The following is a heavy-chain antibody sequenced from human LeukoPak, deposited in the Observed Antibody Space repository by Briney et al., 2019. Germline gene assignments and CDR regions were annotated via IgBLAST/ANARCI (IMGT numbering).Heavy chain of an antibody. Sequence: SETLSLTCTVSGGSISSSSYYWGWIRQPPGKGLEWIGSIYYSGSTYYNPSLKSRVTKSVDTSKNQFSLKLSSVTAADTAVYYCARAGYCSGGSCYYGMDVWGQGTTVTVSS. CDR2: IYYSGST. D-gene: IGHD2-15*01. V-gene: IGHV4-39*07. CDR3: ARAGYCSGGSCYYGMDV. J-gene: IGHJ6*02. CDR1: GGSISSSSYY.